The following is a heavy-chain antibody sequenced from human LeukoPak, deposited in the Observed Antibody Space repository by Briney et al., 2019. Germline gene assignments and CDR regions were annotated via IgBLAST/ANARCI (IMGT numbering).Heavy chain of an antibody. Sequence: GGSLRLSCAASGFTFSNFGMHWVRQAPGKGLEWVAFIRYDGSNKYYADSVKGRFTISRDNSKNTLYLQMNSLRAEDTAVYYCAKDPVRFRVVVITLFDYWGQGTLATVSS. D-gene: IGHD3-22*01. V-gene: IGHV3-30*02. J-gene: IGHJ4*02. CDR2: IRYDGSNK. CDR1: GFTFSNFG. CDR3: AKDPVRFRVVVITLFDY.